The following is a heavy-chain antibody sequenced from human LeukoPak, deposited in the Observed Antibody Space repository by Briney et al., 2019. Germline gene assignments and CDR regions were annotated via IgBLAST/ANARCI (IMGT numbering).Heavy chain of an antibody. CDR2: IRAEGDPT. CDR3: AKPLERYTYGGNFDY. D-gene: IGHD4-23*01. V-gene: IGHV3-23*01. Sequence: GGSLRLSCRASGFNFNIYSMNWVRQAPGKGLEWVSVIRAEGDPTHYADSVKGRFTISRDNSKNMVYLQMNSLRAEDTAVYYCAKPLERYTYGGNFDYWGQGILVTVSS. J-gene: IGHJ4*02. CDR1: GFNFNIYS.